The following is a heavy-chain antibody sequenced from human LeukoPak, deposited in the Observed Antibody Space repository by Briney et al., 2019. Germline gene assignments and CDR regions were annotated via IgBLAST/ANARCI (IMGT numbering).Heavy chain of an antibody. J-gene: IGHJ4*02. CDR2: FDPEDGET. Sequence: ASVTVSCKVSGYTLTELSMHWVRQAPGKGLEWMGGFDPEDGETIYAQKFQGRVTMTEDTSTDTAYMELSSLRSEDTAVYYCATPGKKRWELLRHFDYWGQGTLVTVSS. V-gene: IGHV1-24*01. CDR3: ATPGKKRWELLRHFDY. CDR1: GYTLTELS. D-gene: IGHD1-26*01.